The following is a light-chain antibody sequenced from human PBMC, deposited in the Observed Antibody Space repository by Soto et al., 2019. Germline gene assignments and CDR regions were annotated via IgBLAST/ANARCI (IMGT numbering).Light chain of an antibody. CDR2: GAS. Sequence: EIVWTQSQATLSLSPAERPTFSCRPSQRVINSSLAWYQQKPGQAPRLLIYGASNRATGIPDRFSGSGSGTDFTLTISRLDPEDFAMYYCQQYDTSPRTFGQGTKVDIK. CDR3: QQYDTSPRT. V-gene: IGKV3-20*01. J-gene: IGKJ1*01. CDR1: QRVINSS.